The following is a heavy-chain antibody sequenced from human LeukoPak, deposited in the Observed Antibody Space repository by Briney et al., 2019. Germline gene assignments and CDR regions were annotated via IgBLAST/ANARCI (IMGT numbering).Heavy chain of an antibody. CDR1: GGSISSYY. V-gene: IGHV4-59*01. CDR3: ARDLGGGYGLDY. D-gene: IGHD5-12*01. J-gene: IGHJ4*02. Sequence: SETLSLTCTVSGGSISSYYWSWIRQPPGKGLEWIGYIYYSGSTNYNPSLKSRVTISVDTSKNQFSLKLSSVTAADTAAYYCARDLGGGYGLDYWGQGTLVTVSS. CDR2: IYYSGST.